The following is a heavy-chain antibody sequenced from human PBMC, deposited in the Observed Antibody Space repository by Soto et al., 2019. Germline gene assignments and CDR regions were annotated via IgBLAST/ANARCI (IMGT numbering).Heavy chain of an antibody. CDR3: ARTHTIWQWLETVYYGMDV. Sequence: PSETLSLTCTVSGGSISSSSYYWGWIRQPPGKGLEWIGSIYYSGSTYYNPSLKSRVTISVATSKNQFSLKLSSVTAADTVVYYCARTHTIWQWLETVYYGMDVWGQGTTVTVSS. J-gene: IGHJ6*02. V-gene: IGHV4-39*01. CDR1: GGSISSSSYY. D-gene: IGHD6-19*01. CDR2: IYYSGST.